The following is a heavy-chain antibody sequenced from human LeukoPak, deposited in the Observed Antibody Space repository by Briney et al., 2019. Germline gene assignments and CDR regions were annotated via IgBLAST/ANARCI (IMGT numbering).Heavy chain of an antibody. CDR1: GGSISSYY. Sequence: SETLSLTCTVSGGSISSYYWSWIRQPPGKGLEWIGYIYYSGSTNYNPSLKSRVTISVDTSKNQFSLKLSSVTAADTAVYYCARHATDFWSGYYSSTGAFDIWGQGTMVTVSS. CDR2: IYYSGST. J-gene: IGHJ3*02. V-gene: IGHV4-59*08. D-gene: IGHD3-3*01. CDR3: ARHATDFWSGYYSSTGAFDI.